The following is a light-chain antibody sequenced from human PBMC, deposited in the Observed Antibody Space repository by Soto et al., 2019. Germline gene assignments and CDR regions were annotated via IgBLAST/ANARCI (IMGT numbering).Light chain of an antibody. CDR1: QSASTF. Sequence: DIQMTQSPSTLSASVGDRVTITCRASQSASTFLAWYQHKPGQAPKLLIYDASTLQSGVPSRFSASGSGTEFALTISGLQPDDFAVYYCQQYNRYAVTFGQGTKVDIK. V-gene: IGKV1-5*01. J-gene: IGKJ1*01. CDR2: DAS. CDR3: QQYNRYAVT.